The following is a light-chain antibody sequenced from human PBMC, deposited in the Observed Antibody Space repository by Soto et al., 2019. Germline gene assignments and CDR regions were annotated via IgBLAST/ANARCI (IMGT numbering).Light chain of an antibody. J-gene: IGKJ1*01. Sequence: EIVLTQSPGTLSLSPGERATLSCRASQSLSSSQLAWYQQKPGQAPRLLIHDASSRATGISDRCTGSGSGTDFTLTITTLEPEDFAVYYCEQYGSSPRTFGLGTKGDIK. CDR1: QSLSSSQ. V-gene: IGKV3-20*01. CDR2: DAS. CDR3: EQYGSSPRT.